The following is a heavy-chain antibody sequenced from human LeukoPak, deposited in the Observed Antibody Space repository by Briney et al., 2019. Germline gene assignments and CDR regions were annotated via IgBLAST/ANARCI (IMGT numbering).Heavy chain of an antibody. CDR2: SYTSGST. V-gene: IGHV4-4*07. CDR3: ARRIAAAGTLDY. D-gene: IGHD6-13*01. CDR1: GGSISSYY. J-gene: IGHJ4*02. Sequence: PSETLSLTCTVSGGSISSYYWSWIRQPAGKGLEWIGRSYTSGSTNYNPSLKSRVTMSVDTSKNRFSLKMSSVTAADTAVYYCARRIAAAGTLDYWGQGTLVTVSS.